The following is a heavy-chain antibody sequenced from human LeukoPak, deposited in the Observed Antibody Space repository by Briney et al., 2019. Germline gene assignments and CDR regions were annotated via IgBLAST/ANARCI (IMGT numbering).Heavy chain of an antibody. CDR1: GGSISSWY. D-gene: IGHD6-19*01. J-gene: IGHJ4*02. CDR2: FYNSGST. V-gene: IGHV4-4*07. CDR3: ARTYRVAGTSYYFDY. Sequence: PSETLSLTCTVSGGSISSWYWSWIRQPAGKGLEWIGRFYNSGSTKYNPSLKSRVTISVDTSKNQFSLRLSSVTAADAAVYYCARTYRVAGTSYYFDYWGQGTLVTVSS.